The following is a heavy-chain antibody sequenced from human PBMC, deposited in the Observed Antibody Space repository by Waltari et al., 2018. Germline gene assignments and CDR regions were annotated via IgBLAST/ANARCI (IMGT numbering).Heavy chain of an antibody. CDR2: IYDSGIT. V-gene: IGHV4-39*01. Sequence: QLQLQESGPGLVKPSETLSLTCTVPGGSISSSSYYWGWIRQAPGQGLGWIGSIYDSGITYSTPSFKSRVTISVDTSKNQFSRKLSSVTAADTAVYYCARHYCSSTSCSAEPDAFDIWGQGTMVTVSS. J-gene: IGHJ3*02. D-gene: IGHD2-2*01. CDR1: GGSISSSSYY. CDR3: ARHYCSSTSCSAEPDAFDI.